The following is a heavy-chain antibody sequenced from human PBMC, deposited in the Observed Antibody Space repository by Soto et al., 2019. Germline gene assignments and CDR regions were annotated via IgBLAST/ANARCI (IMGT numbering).Heavy chain of an antibody. D-gene: IGHD2-21*02. CDR3: AKDRYCGGDCYPEYFQH. V-gene: IGHV3-23*01. CDR1: GFSFSDYA. CDR2: VHSNGGLT. J-gene: IGHJ1*01. Sequence: PGGSLRLSCAASGFSFSDYAMSWVRQAPGKGLEWVSTVHSNGGLTYNTDSVKGRFTISRDNSKNTLYLQMNSLRGEDTAVYYCAKDRYCGGDCYPEYFQHWGQGTLVTVSS.